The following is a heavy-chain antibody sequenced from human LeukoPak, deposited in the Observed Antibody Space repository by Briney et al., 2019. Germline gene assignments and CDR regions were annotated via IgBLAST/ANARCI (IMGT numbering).Heavy chain of an antibody. V-gene: IGHV3-30*02. J-gene: IGHJ5*02. CDR1: GFTFSSYG. CDR2: IRYDGSNK. CDR3: AKGAWAVAGNWFDP. D-gene: IGHD6-19*01. Sequence: PGGSLRLSCAASGFTFSSYGMHWVRQAPGKGLEWVAFIRYDGSNKYYADSVKGRFTISRDNSKNTLYLQMNSLRAEDTAVYYCAKGAWAVAGNWFDPWGQGTLVTVSS.